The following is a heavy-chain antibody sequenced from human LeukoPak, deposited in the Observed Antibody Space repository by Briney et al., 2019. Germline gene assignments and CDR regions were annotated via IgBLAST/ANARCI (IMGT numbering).Heavy chain of an antibody. CDR2: IYYSGST. Sequence: SETLSLTCSVSGVYFSSSGYYWSWIRQPPGKGLEWIGYIYYSGSTNYNPSLKSRVTISVDTSKNQFSLKLSSVTAADTAVYYCARATTESFDYWGQGTLVTVSS. V-gene: IGHV4-61*08. CDR1: GVYFSSSGYY. D-gene: IGHD4-17*01. CDR3: ARATTESFDY. J-gene: IGHJ4*02.